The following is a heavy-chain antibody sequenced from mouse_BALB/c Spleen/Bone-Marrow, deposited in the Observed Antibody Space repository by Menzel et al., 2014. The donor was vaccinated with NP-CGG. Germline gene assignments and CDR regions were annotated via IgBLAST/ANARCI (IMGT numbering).Heavy chain of an antibody. J-gene: IGHJ3*01. Sequence: QVQLQQPGPELVRPGVSVKISCKGSGYTFIDYAMHWVKQSHAKSLEWIGVISTYSGNTNYNQKFKGKATMTVDKSSSTAYMELARLTSEDSAIYYCARGGIYYGSSSFAYWGQGTLVTVSA. CDR1: GYTFIDYA. D-gene: IGHD1-1*01. CDR2: ISTYSGNT. V-gene: IGHV1-67*01. CDR3: ARGGIYYGSSSFAY.